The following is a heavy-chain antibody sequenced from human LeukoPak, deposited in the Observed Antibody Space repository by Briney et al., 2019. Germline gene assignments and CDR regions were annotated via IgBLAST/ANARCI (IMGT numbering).Heavy chain of an antibody. CDR1: GFTFSDYA. Sequence: GGSLRLSCAASGFTFSDYAMHWVRQAPGQGLEWVALTSYDETNKYYADSVKGRFTISRDNSKNTLHLQMNSLRAEDTAVYYCARDLRVFSSGWYDGFDIWGQGTMVTVSS. CDR3: ARDLRVFSSGWYDGFDI. D-gene: IGHD6-19*01. V-gene: IGHV3-30*04. CDR2: TSYDETNK. J-gene: IGHJ3*02.